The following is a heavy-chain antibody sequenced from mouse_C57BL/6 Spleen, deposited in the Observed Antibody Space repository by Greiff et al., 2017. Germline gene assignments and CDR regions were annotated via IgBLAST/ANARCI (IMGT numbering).Heavy chain of an antibody. J-gene: IGHJ4*01. CDR2: IDPSDSYT. CDR3: ARVTTVVPDY. V-gene: IGHV1-69*01. D-gene: IGHD1-1*01. Sequence: VQLQQPGAELVMPGASVKLSCKASGYTFTSYWMHWVKQRPGQGLEWIGEIDPSDSYTNYNQKFKGKSTLTVDKSSSTAYMQLSSLTSEDSAVYYCARVTTVVPDYWGQGTSVTVSS. CDR1: GYTFTSYW.